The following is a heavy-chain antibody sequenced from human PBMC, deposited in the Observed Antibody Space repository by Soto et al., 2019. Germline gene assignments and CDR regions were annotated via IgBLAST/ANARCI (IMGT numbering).Heavy chain of an antibody. CDR3: AKDVPGKPLLTVTTFRVYYGMDV. D-gene: IGHD4-17*01. J-gene: IGHJ6*02. V-gene: IGHV3-30*18. Sequence: GGSLRLSCAASGFTFSSYGMHWVRQAPGKGLEWVAVISYDGSNKYYADSVKGRFTISRDNSKNTLYLQMNSLRAEDTAVYYCAKDVPGKPLLTVTTFRVYYGMDVWGQGTTVTVSS. CDR1: GFTFSSYG. CDR2: ISYDGSNK.